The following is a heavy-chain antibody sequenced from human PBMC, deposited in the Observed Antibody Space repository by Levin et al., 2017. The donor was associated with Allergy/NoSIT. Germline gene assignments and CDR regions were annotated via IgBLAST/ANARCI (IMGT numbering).Heavy chain of an antibody. CDR2: ISTHNGNT. J-gene: IGHJ6*03. CDR1: GYTFKNYG. Sequence: PGESLKISCKASGYTFKNYGISWVRQAPGQGLEWMGWISTHNGNTNYAQSFQGRVTMTTDTSTSTADMELRSLISDDTAVYYCARFVVTPVSYFYMDVWGKGTTVTGSS. CDR3: ARFVVTPVSYFYMDV. V-gene: IGHV1-18*01. D-gene: IGHD2-2*01.